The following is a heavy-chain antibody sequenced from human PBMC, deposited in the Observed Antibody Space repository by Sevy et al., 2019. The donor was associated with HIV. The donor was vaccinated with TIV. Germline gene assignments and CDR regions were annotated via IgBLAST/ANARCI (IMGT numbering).Heavy chain of an antibody. J-gene: IGHJ6*02. D-gene: IGHD5-12*01. Sequence: GGSLRLSCAASGFTFNSYWMSWVRQAPGKGLEWVANIKQDGSEKYNVDSVKGRFTIPRDNSKNSLFLQMNNLNAEDTAVYYGAREGSPYDTYYYYYGMDVWGQGTTVTVSS. CDR1: GFTFNSYW. CDR3: AREGSPYDTYYYYYGMDV. V-gene: IGHV3-7*01. CDR2: IKQDGSEK.